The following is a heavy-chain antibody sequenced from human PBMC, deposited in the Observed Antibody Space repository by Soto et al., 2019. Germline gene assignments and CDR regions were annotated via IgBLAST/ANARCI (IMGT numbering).Heavy chain of an antibody. V-gene: IGHV3-30*18. CDR2: ISYDGSIK. CDR3: ANSEYSRYKNIDV. D-gene: IGHD5-18*01. Sequence: GGSLRLSCAASGFTFRGYGMHWVRQAPGRGLEWVALISYDGSIKYYADSVRGRFTISRDNSKNTLYLQMNSLRAEDTAVYYCANSEYSRYKNIDVWGQGTTVTVSS. CDR1: GFTFRGYG. J-gene: IGHJ6*02.